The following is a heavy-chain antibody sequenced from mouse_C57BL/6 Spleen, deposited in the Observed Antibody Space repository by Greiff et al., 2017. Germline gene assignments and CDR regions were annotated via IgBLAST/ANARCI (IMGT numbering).Heavy chain of an antibody. J-gene: IGHJ1*03. V-gene: IGHV1-15*01. CDR2: IDPETGGT. D-gene: IGHD1-1*01. CDR1: GYTFTDYE. CDR3: TRPLGSSYDWYFDV. Sequence: VQRVESGAELVRPGASVTLSCKASGYTFTDYEMHWVKQTPVHGLEWIGAIDPETGGTAYNQKFKGKAILTADKSSSTAYMELRSLTSEDSAVYYCTRPLGSSYDWYFDVWGTGTTVTVSS.